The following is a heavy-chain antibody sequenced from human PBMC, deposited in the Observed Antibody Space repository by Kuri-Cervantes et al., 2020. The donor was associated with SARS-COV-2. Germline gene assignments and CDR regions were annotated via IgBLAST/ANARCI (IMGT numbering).Heavy chain of an antibody. CDR1: GFTVSSNY. CDR3: ARDYYDSSGYFISGLWFDP. V-gene: IGHV3-30-3*01. CDR2: ISYDGSSK. J-gene: IGHJ5*02. Sequence: GGSLRLSCAASGFTVSSNYMSWVRQAPGKGLEWVAVISYDGSSKYYADSVKGRFTISRDNSKNTLYLQMNSLRAEDTAVYYCARDYYDSSGYFISGLWFDPWGQGTLVTVSS. D-gene: IGHD3-22*01.